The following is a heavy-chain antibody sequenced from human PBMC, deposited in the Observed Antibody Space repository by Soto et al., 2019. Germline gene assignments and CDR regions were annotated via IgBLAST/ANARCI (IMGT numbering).Heavy chain of an antibody. CDR1: GGSISSSSYY. V-gene: IGHV4-61*05. J-gene: IGHJ4*02. CDR2: IYYSGST. Sequence: SETLSLTCTVSGGSISSSSYYWSWIRQPPGKGLEWIGYIYYSGSTNYNPSLKSRVTISVDTSKNQFSLKLSSVTAADAAVYYCARHQSYYDFWSGRPYYFDYWGQGTLVTVS. D-gene: IGHD3-3*01. CDR3: ARHQSYYDFWSGRPYYFDY.